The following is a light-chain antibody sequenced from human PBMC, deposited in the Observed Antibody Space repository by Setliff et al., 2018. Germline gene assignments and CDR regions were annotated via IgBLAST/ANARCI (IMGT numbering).Light chain of an antibody. CDR3: LSYTSKSTHAL. Sequence: QSVLTQPAAVSGSPGQSITISCAGTSSDVGGYNYVPWYQQHPGKAPKLMIYEVTKRPSGVSDRFSGSKSGNTASLTISGLQAEDEADYYCLSYTSKSTHALFAGGTKVTVL. J-gene: IGLJ2*01. V-gene: IGLV2-14*03. CDR1: SSDVGGYNY. CDR2: EVT.